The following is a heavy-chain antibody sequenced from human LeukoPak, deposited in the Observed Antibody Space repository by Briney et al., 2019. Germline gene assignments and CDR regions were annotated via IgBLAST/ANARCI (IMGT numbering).Heavy chain of an antibody. CDR1: GYTFTGWY. Sequence: ASVKVSCKASGYTFTGWYMHWVRQAPGQGLEWMGWINPKSGGTNYAQKFQGRVTMTRDTSISTAYMELSRLRSDDTAVYYCARDLDYGEKSEDYWGQGTLVTVSS. J-gene: IGHJ4*02. V-gene: IGHV1-2*02. CDR2: INPKSGGT. D-gene: IGHD4/OR15-4a*01. CDR3: ARDLDYGEKSEDY.